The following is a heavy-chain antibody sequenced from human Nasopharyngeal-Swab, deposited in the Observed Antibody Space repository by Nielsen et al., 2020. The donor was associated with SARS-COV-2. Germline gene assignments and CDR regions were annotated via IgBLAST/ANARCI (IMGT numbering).Heavy chain of an antibody. D-gene: IGHD4-17*01. CDR3: ARSSGADYGDYGGWVYYFDY. J-gene: IGHJ4*02. CDR1: GGSISSGSYY. V-gene: IGHV4-61*02. Sequence: SETLSLTCPVSGGSISSGSYYWSWIRPPAGKGLEWIGRIYTSGSTNYNPSLKSRVTISVDTSKNQFSLKLSSVTAADTAVYYCARSSGADYGDYGGWVYYFDYWGQGTLVTVSS. CDR2: IYTSGST.